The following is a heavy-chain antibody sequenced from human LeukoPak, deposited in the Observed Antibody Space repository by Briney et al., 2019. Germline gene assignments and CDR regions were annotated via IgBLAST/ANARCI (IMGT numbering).Heavy chain of an antibody. J-gene: IGHJ4*02. D-gene: IGHD3-9*01. Sequence: SETLSLTCTVSGGSISSYYWSWIRQPPGKGLEWIGYIYYSGSTNYNPSLKSRVTISVDTSKNQFSLKLSSVTAADTAVYYCARGDDILTRSGRIFDFWGQGILVTVSS. V-gene: IGHV4-59*08. CDR3: ARGDDILTRSGRIFDF. CDR1: GGSISSYY. CDR2: IYYSGST.